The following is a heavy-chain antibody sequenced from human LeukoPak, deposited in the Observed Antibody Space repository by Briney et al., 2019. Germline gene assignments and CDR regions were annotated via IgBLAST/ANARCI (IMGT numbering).Heavy chain of an antibody. J-gene: IGHJ4*02. Sequence: SETLSLTCAVYGGSFSGYYWSWIRQPPGKGLEWIGEINHSGSTNYNPSLKSRVTISVDTSKNQFSLKLSSVSAADTAVYYCARGRPRYYYGSGSYYRGPFDYWGQGTLVTVSS. CDR3: ARGRPRYYYGSGSYYRGPFDY. V-gene: IGHV4-34*01. D-gene: IGHD3-10*01. CDR2: INHSGST. CDR1: GGSFSGYY.